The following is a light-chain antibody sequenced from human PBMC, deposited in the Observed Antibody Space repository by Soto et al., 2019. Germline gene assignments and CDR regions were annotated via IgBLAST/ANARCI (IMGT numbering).Light chain of an antibody. CDR1: QSVSIN. V-gene: IGKV3-15*01. CDR2: GAS. Sequence: EIVMTQSPATLSVSPGERATLSCRASQSVSINLAWYQQKLGQPPRLLIYGASTRATGIPARFSGSGAGTEFTLTIYRLQSEDFAVYYCQQYSNWPTFGPGTKVDIK. CDR3: QQYSNWPT. J-gene: IGKJ3*01.